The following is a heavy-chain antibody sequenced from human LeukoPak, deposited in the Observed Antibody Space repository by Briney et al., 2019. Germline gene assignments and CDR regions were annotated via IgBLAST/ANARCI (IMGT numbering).Heavy chain of an antibody. V-gene: IGHV1-8*03. CDR2: MNPNSGNT. CDR1: GYTFTSYD. D-gene: IGHD3-22*01. CDR3: AARYYDSSGYYYFQH. J-gene: IGHJ1*01. Sequence: GASVKVSCTASGYTFTSYDINWVRQAPGQGLEWMGWMNPNSGNTGYAQKFQGRVTITRNTSISTAYMELSSLRSEDTAVYYCAARYYDSSGYYYFQHWGQGTLATVSS.